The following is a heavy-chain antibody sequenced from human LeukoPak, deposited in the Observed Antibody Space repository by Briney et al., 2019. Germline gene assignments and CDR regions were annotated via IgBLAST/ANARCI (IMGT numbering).Heavy chain of an antibody. CDR3: ARDRIELGGSTFDI. V-gene: IGHV3-53*01. D-gene: IGHD5-18*01. J-gene: IGHJ3*02. CDR2: IYSGGST. Sequence: GGSLRLSCAASGFPFSTYAMNWVRQAPGKGLEWVSVIYSGGSTYNADSVEGRFTISRDNSKNTLYLQMNSLRAEDTAVYYCARDRIELGGSTFDIWGQGTMVTVSS. CDR1: GFPFSTYA.